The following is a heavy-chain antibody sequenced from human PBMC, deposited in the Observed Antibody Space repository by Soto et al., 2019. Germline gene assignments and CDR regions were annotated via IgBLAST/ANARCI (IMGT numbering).Heavy chain of an antibody. J-gene: IGHJ4*02. CDR1: GGSISSGDYY. CDR2: IYYSGST. D-gene: IGHD4-4*01. Sequence: PSETLSLTCTVSGGSISSGDYYWSWIRQTPGKGLEWIGYIYYSGSTNYNPSLKGRITISVDTSKNQFSLRLYSVTAADTAMYYCARSYYSGFDYWGLGTMVTVSS. CDR3: ARSYYSGFDY. V-gene: IGHV4-30-4*01.